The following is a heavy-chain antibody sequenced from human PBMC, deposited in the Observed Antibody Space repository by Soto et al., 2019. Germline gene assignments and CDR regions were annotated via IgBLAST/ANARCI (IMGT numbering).Heavy chain of an antibody. CDR1: GFSLSTSGGG. D-gene: IGHD6-13*01. V-gene: IGHV2-5*02. J-gene: IGHJ5*02. CDR2: IYWDDDK. CDR3: AHRHAQQQLVSDWFDP. Sequence: QITLKESGPTLVKPTQTLTLTCTFSGFSLSTSGGGVGWIRQPTGKALEWLALIYWDDDKRYSPSLKNRLTITKDTSKHQVVLTMTNMDPLDTATYYCAHRHAQQQLVSDWFDPWGHGTLVNVSS.